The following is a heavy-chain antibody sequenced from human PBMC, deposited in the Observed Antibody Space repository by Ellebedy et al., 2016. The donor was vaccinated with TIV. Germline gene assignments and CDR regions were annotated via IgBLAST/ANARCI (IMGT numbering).Heavy chain of an antibody. J-gene: IGHJ4*02. V-gene: IGHV1-3*01. CDR3: ARDNYYDSSGYYAGFDY. CDR2: INAGNGNT. Sequence: ASVKVSXXASGGTFSSYAISWVRQAPGQRLEWMGWINAGNGNTKYSQKFQGRVTITRDTSASTAYMELSSLRSEDTAVYYCARDNYYDSSGYYAGFDYWGQGTLVTVSS. D-gene: IGHD3-22*01. CDR1: GGTFSSYA.